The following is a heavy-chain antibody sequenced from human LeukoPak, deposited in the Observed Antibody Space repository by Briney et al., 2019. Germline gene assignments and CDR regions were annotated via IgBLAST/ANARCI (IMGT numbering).Heavy chain of an antibody. CDR2: IYYSGST. CDR1: GGSISSGDYY. Sequence: SETLSLTCTVSGGSISSGDYYWSWIRQHPGKGLEWIGYIYYSGSTYYNPSLKSRVTISVDRSKNQFSLKLSSVTAADTAVYYCARWDSRYGMDVWGQGTTVTVSS. D-gene: IGHD1-26*01. CDR3: ARWDSRYGMDV. V-gene: IGHV4-30-4*08. J-gene: IGHJ6*02.